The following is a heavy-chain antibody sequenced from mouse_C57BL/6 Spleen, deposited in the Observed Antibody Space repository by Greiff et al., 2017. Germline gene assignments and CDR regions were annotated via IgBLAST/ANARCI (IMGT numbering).Heavy chain of an antibody. CDR3: ARWGVATSDY. J-gene: IGHJ2*01. Sequence: QVQLQQPGAELVKPGASVKLSCKASGYTFTSYWMQWVKQRPGQGLEWIGEIDPSDSYTNYNQKFKGKATLTVDTSSSTAYMQLSSLTSEDSAVYYCARWGVATSDYWGQGTTLTVSS. D-gene: IGHD1-1*02. CDR1: GYTFTSYW. V-gene: IGHV1-50*01. CDR2: IDPSDSYT.